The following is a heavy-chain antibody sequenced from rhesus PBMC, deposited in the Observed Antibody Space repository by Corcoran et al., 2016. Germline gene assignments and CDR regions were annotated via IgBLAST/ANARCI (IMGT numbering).Heavy chain of an antibody. CDR3: ARRGGGNSYSADY. J-gene: IGHJ4*01. V-gene: IGHV4-160*01. CDR1: GGPLSRDS. Sequence: QVQLQESGPGLVKPLETLSLTCAVPGGPLSRDSWSWRRHAPGEGLGGVGSIHGSSGSTEYNPSLKSRATISRDTSKNQFSLKLSSVTAADTAVYYWARRGGGNSYSADYRGQGVLVTVSS. CDR2: IHGSSGST. D-gene: IGHD5-36*02.